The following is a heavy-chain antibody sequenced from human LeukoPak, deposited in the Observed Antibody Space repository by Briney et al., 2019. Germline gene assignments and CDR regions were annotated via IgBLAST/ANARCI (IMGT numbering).Heavy chain of an antibody. CDR1: GFTFSSYG. D-gene: IGHD3-10*01. CDR2: IWYDGSNK. J-gene: IGHJ4*02. CDR3: ARDITSWFGEELEFNDY. Sequence: GGSLRLSCAASGFTFSSYGMHWVRQAPGKGLEWVAVIWYDGSNKYYADSVKGRFTISRDNAKNSLYLQMNSLRAEDTAVYYCARDITSWFGEELEFNDYWGQGTLVTVSS. V-gene: IGHV3-33*01.